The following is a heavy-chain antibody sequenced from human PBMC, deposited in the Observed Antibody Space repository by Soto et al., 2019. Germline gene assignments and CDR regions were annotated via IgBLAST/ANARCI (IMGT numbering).Heavy chain of an antibody. CDR1: GGSISSGGYF. J-gene: IGHJ4*02. CDR2: IYYSGST. CDR3: ARSIVREVIYFDY. Sequence: SETLSLTCAVSGGSISSGGYFWSWIRQPPGKGLEWIGYIYYSGSTNYNPSLKSRVTISVDTSKNQFSLKLSSVTAADTAVYYCARSIVREVIYFDYWGQGTLVTVSS. D-gene: IGHD3-10*01. V-gene: IGHV4-61*08.